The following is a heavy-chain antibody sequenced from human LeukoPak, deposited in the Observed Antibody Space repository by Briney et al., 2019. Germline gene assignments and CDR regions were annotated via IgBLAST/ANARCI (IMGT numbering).Heavy chain of an antibody. V-gene: IGHV4-31*03. J-gene: IGHJ4*02. CDR2: IYYSGST. Sequence: PSETLSLTCTVSGGSISSGGYYWSWIRQHPGKGLEWIGYIYYSGSTYYNPSLKSRVTISVDTSKNQFSLKLSSVTAADTAVYYCARDSSGYGDYFDYWGQGTLVTVSS. CDR3: ARDSSGYGDYFDY. D-gene: IGHD3-22*01. CDR1: GGSISSGGYY.